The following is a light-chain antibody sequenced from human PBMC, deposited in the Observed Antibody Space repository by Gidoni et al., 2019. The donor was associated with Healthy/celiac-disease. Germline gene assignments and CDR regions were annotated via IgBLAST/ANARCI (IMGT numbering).Light chain of an antibody. Sequence: DIKMIQSPSSLSASVGDRVTITGRARQSIGSYLNWYQQKPGKPPKLLFYAASSLPSGVPSTFSVSGSGTDFTLTISSLRPEGFATFYCPRSFSTLMYTFGQGTKLEIK. CDR3: PRSFSTLMYT. V-gene: IGKV1-39*01. CDR2: AAS. CDR1: QSIGSY. J-gene: IGKJ2*01.